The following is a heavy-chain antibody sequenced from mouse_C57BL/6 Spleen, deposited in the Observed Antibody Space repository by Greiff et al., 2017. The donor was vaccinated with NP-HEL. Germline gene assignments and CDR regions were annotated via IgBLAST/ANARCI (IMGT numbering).Heavy chain of an antibody. D-gene: IGHD4-1*01. CDR2: ISSGSSNI. V-gene: IGHV5-17*01. CDR3: ARRWDGDY. Sequence: EVMLVESGGGLVKPGGSLKLSCAASGFTFSDYGLHWVRQAPEKGLEWVAYISSGSSNIYYADTVKGRFTLSRDTAKHTLFLQMTSLRDEETARYYCARRWDGDYWGQGTTLTVSS. J-gene: IGHJ2*01. CDR1: GFTFSDYG.